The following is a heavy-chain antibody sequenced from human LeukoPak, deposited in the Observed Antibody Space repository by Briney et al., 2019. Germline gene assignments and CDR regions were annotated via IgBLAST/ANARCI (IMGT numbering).Heavy chain of an antibody. Sequence: PGGSLSLSCEGSGFSFNGYAMSWVRQAPGKGVEWVAVTGGSDDNTHYADSVKGRFTISRDNSENRLFLQMNSLRTDDSALYYCTKDLMTGFSSSWYFAYWGQGTLVTVSS. CDR2: TGGSDDNT. CDR3: TKDLMTGFSSSWYFAY. D-gene: IGHD6-13*01. V-gene: IGHV3-23*01. CDR1: GFSFNGYA. J-gene: IGHJ4*02.